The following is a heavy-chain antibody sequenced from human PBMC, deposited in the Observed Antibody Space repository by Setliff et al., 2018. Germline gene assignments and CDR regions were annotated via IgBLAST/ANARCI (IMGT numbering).Heavy chain of an antibody. CDR3: ARDPPYCSSTSCRGAFDI. V-gene: IGHV4-4*08. J-gene: IGHJ3*02. CDR2: IYTSGRT. CDR1: GGSIRSYY. Sequence: PSETLSLTCTVSGGSIRSYYWSWIRQPPGKGLEWIGYIYTSGRTNYNPSLKSRVTISVDTSKNQFTLKVCSVTAADTAVYYCARDPPYCSSTSCRGAFDIWGQGTMVTVSS. D-gene: IGHD2-2*01.